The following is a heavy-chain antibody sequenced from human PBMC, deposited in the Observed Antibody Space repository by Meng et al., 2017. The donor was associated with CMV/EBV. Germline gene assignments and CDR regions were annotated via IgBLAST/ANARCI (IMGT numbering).Heavy chain of an antibody. V-gene: IGHV4-30-4*08. CDR3: ARVMGPNRTPYYFDY. J-gene: IGHJ4*02. CDR1: GGSISSGDYY. Sequence: PLLEAAPRLVTPPPTLSSPSTASGGSISSGDYYWSWIRQPPRKGLEWIGYIYYSGSTYYNPSLKSRVTISVDTSKNQFSLKLSSVTAADTAVYYCARVMGPNRTPYYFDYWGQGTLVTVSS. CDR2: IYYSGST. D-gene: IGHD3-16*01.